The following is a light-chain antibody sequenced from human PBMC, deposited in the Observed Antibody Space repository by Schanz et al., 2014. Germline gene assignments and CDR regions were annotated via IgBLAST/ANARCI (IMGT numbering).Light chain of an antibody. Sequence: QSALTQPASVSGSPGQSITISCTGTSSDVGGYNYVSWYQQHPGKVPKLMIFDINNRPSGVSNRFSGSKTGNTASLTISGLQAEDEAVYYCSSYADSNNLVFGGGTKLTVL. V-gene: IGLV2-14*01. CDR1: SSDVGGYNY. CDR2: DIN. J-gene: IGLJ2*01. CDR3: SSYADSNNLV.